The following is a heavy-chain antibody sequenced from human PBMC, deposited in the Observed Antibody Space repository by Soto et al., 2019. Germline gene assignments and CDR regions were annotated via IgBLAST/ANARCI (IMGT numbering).Heavy chain of an antibody. J-gene: IGHJ4*02. Sequence: GGSLRLSCAASGFTFSDYYMSWIRQAPGKGLEWVSYISSSGSTIYYADSVKGRFTISRDNAKNSLYLQMNSLRAEDTAVYYCARWRHCSSTSCYADFDCWGQGTLVTVSS. V-gene: IGHV3-11*01. CDR2: ISSSGSTI. CDR1: GFTFSDYY. CDR3: ARWRHCSSTSCYADFDC. D-gene: IGHD2-2*01.